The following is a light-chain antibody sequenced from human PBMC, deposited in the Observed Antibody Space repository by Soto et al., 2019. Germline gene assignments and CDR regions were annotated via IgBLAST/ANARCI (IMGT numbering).Light chain of an antibody. Sequence: QSALTQPPSVSAAPGQMVTISCSGSSSNIGNNYVYWYHQLPGTAPKLLIYDNNKRPSGIPDRFSGSKSGTSATLGITGLQTGDEADYYCGTWDSSLSAEIFGGGTKLTVL. CDR1: SSNIGNNY. J-gene: IGLJ2*01. V-gene: IGLV1-51*01. CDR2: DNN. CDR3: GTWDSSLSAEI.